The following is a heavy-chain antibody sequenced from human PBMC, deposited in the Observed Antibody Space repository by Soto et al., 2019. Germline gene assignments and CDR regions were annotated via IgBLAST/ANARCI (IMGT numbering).Heavy chain of an antibody. CDR2: ISWDGGST. CDR1: GFTFDDYT. CDR3: AKAGSSSYYFDY. Sequence: GGYLRLSCAASGFTFDDYTMHWVRQAPGKGLEWVSLISWDGGSTYYADSVKGRFTISRDNSKNSLYLQMNSLRTEDTALYYCAKAGSSSYYFDYWGQGTLVTVSS. V-gene: IGHV3-43*01. D-gene: IGHD6-6*01. J-gene: IGHJ4*02.